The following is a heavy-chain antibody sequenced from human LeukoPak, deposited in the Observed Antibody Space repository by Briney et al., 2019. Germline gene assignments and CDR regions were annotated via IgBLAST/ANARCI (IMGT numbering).Heavy chain of an antibody. V-gene: IGHV3-30*02. CDR3: AKSAYCGGDCWIGIDY. J-gene: IGHJ4*02. CDR1: EFTFSNFG. D-gene: IGHD2-21*02. Sequence: GGSLRLSCAASEFTFSNFGMHWVRQAPGQGLEWVAFIRYDGTKKYYADSVKGRFTISRDNSKNTLSLQMNSLRPEDTALYYCAKSAYCGGDCWIGIDYWGQGTLVTVSS. CDR2: IRYDGTKK.